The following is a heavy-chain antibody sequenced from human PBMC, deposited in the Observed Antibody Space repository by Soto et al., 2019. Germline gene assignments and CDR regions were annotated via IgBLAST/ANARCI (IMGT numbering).Heavy chain of an antibody. J-gene: IGHJ4*02. CDR1: GGPISSDS. Sequence: QVQLQESGPGLVKPSETLSLTCTVSGGPISSDSWSWIRQSPGKALEWIGYSYYNGVTKYNPSLKSRVTISVDTSQNQFSLRLTSVTAADTAVYYCARRSRSSSGWYFLDYWGQGTLVTVSS. D-gene: IGHD6-19*01. V-gene: IGHV4-59*01. CDR2: SYYNGVT. CDR3: ARRSRSSSGWYFLDY.